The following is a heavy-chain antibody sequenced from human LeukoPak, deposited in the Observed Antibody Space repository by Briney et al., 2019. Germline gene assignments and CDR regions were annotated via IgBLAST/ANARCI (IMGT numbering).Heavy chain of an antibody. CDR1: GGSISSYY. V-gene: IGHV4-4*07. Sequence: SETLSLTCTVSGGSISSYYWSWIRQPAGKGLEWIGRIYTSGSTNYNPSLKSRVTVSVDTSKNQFSLKLSSVTAADTAVYYCARDACDFWSGYYMDVWGKGTTVTVSS. J-gene: IGHJ6*03. D-gene: IGHD3-3*01. CDR2: IYTSGST. CDR3: ARDACDFWSGYYMDV.